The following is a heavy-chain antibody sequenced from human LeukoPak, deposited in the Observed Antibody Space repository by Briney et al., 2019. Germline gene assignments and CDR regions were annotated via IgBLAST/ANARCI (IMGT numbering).Heavy chain of an antibody. CDR3: ARTYCGGDCFYSYFDY. J-gene: IGHJ4*02. CDR2: IYPGDSDT. CDR1: GYSFTTYW. D-gene: IGHD2-21*02. V-gene: IGHV5-51*01. Sequence: GESLKISCKGSGYSFTTYWIGWVRQMPGKGLEWMGIIYPGDSDTRYSPSFQGQVTISADKSISTAYLQWSSLKASDTAMYYCARTYCGGDCFYSYFDYWGQGTLVTVSS.